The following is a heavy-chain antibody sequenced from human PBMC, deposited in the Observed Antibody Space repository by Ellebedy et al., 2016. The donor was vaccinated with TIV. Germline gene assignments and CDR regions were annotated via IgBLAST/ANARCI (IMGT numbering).Heavy chain of an antibody. D-gene: IGHD2-2*01. Sequence: GSLRLSXTVSGASISSHYWSWIRQPAGKGLEWIGRIYSSGSSNYNPSLKSRATMSVDTSKNQLSLRLRSVTAADTAVYYCARDLELGFCSSSSCHHLDYWGQGALVTVSS. V-gene: IGHV4-4*07. CDR2: IYSSGSS. CDR3: ARDLELGFCSSSSCHHLDY. CDR1: GASISSHY. J-gene: IGHJ4*02.